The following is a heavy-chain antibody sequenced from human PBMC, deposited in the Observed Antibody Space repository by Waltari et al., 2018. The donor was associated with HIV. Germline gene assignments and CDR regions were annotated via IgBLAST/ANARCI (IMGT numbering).Heavy chain of an antibody. CDR2: IWYDGSKT. D-gene: IGHD4-4*01. CDR3: ARDQEFMTTVTPLAY. Sequence: QVQLVASGGGVVQPGESLTLPCAASGFPFTNSAIYWVRQAPGKGLEWVAVIWYDGSKTYYEGSVKGRFTISRDTSKNTVYLQMSSLRAEDTALYYCARDQEFMTTVTPLAYWGQGTPVTVSS. CDR1: GFPFTNSA. V-gene: IGHV3-33*01. J-gene: IGHJ4*02.